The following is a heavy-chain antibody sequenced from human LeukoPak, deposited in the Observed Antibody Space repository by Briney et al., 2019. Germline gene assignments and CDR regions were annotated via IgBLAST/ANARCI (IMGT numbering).Heavy chain of an antibody. J-gene: IGHJ4*02. CDR3: ARDRSSFDL. CDR1: GFTFSSYA. V-gene: IGHV3-30-3*01. CDR2: ISYDGSNE. Sequence: GGSLRLSCAASGFTFSSYAMHWVRQAPGKGLERVAVISYDGSNEYYADSVKGRLTISRDNSRNTLYLQMSSLRADDTAVYYCARDRSSFDLWGQGALVTVSS. D-gene: IGHD6-13*01.